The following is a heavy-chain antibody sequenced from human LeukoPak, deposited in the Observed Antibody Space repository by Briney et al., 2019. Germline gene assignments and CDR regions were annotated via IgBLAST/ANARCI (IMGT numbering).Heavy chain of an antibody. CDR3: AREGGYGSGRGWFDP. D-gene: IGHD3-10*01. Sequence: GGALRLSCAAPGFTFSDYYMTWIRQAPGKGLEWVSYISSISSYTEYADSVKGRFTSSRDNAKNSVYLQMNSLRADDTAVYYCAREGGYGSGRGWFDPWGQGTLVTVSS. CDR1: GFTFSDYY. CDR2: ISSISSYT. V-gene: IGHV3-11*05. J-gene: IGHJ5*02.